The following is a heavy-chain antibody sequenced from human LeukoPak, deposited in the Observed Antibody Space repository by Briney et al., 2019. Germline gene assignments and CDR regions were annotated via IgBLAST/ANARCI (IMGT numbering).Heavy chain of an antibody. D-gene: IGHD2-2*01. CDR2: ISSSGST. CDR1: GDSNSSGDYY. Sequence: SETLSLTCTVPGDSNSSGDYYWSWIRQPAGKGLEWIGRISSSGSTNYNPSLKSRVTISVDTAKNQFSLKLSSVTAADTAVYFCARTGRYQLNWFDPWGQGTLVTVSS. V-gene: IGHV4-61*02. CDR3: ARTGRYQLNWFDP. J-gene: IGHJ5*02.